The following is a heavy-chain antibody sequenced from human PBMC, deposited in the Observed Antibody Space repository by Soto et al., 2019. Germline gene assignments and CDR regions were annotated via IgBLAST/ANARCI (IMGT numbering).Heavy chain of an antibody. Sequence: GGSLRLSCAASGFTVSSNYMSWVRQAPGKGLEWVSVIYSGGSTYYADSVKGRFTISRDNSKNTLYLQMNSLRAEDTAVYYCATADYYGSSGYCYWGQGTLVTVSS. CDR2: IYSGGST. CDR1: GFTVSSNY. CDR3: ATADYYGSSGYCY. D-gene: IGHD3-22*01. V-gene: IGHV3-53*01. J-gene: IGHJ4*02.